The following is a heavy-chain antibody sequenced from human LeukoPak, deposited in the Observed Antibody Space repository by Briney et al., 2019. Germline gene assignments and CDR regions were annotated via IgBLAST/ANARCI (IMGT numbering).Heavy chain of an antibody. CDR3: ARDQRYSSSSGGIDY. V-gene: IGHV3-48*03. J-gene: IGHJ4*02. CDR1: GFTFSSYE. CDR2: ISSSGSTI. D-gene: IGHD6-6*01. Sequence: GGSLRLSCAASGFTFSSYEMNWVRQAPGKGLEWVSYISSSGSTIYYADSVKGRFTISRDNAKNSLYLQMNSLRAEDTAVYYCARDQRYSSSSGGIDYWAREPWSPSPQ.